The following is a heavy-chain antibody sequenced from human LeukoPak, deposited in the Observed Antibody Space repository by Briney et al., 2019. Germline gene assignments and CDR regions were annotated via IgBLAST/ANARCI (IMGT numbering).Heavy chain of an antibody. J-gene: IGHJ4*02. CDR1: GDSVSSNSAA. CDR3: ASQGSSGWYGPPFFDY. D-gene: IGHD6-19*01. CDR2: TYYRSKWYN. Sequence: SQTLSLTCAISGDSVSSNSAAWNWIRQSPSRGLEWLGRTYYRSKWYNDYAVSVKSRITINPDTSKNQFSLQLNPVTPEDTAVYYCASQGSSGWYGPPFFDYWGQGTLVTVSS. V-gene: IGHV6-1*01.